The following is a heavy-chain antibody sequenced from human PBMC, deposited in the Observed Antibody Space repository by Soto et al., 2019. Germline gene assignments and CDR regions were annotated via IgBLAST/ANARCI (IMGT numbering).Heavy chain of an antibody. Sequence: QVQLVQSGPEVRKPGASVKVSCGVSGDPVTELSIHWVRQAPGKGLEWLGGFDPEDGETLYAPSFRGRVSMTEDTASDTAYMELTSLRSDDTAVYYWATGRDRQRLSSQFFDSWGQGTLVTVSS. D-gene: IGHD6-25*01. CDR1: GDPVTELS. J-gene: IGHJ4*02. CDR2: FDPEDGET. V-gene: IGHV1-24*01. CDR3: ATGRDRQRLSSQFFDS.